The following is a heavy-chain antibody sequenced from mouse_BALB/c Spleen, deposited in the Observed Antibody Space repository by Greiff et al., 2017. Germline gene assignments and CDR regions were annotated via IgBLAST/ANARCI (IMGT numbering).Heavy chain of an antibody. Sequence: VKLVESGAELVRPGASVTLSCKASGYTFTDYEMHWVKQTPVHGLEWIGAIDPETGGTAYNQKFKGKATLTADKSSSTAYMELRSLTSEDSAVYYFVRGGSMDYWGQGTSVTVSS. V-gene: IGHV1-15*01. CDR1: GYTFTDYE. J-gene: IGHJ4*01. CDR3: VRGGSMDY. CDR2: IDPETGGT.